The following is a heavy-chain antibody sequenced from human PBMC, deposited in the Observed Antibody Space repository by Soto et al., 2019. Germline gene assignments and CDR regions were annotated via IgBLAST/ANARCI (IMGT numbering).Heavy chain of an antibody. CDR1: GFTFTNYA. V-gene: IGHV3-23*01. Sequence: GGSLRLSCAASGFTFTNYAMSWVRQAPGKGLEWVPAISGSGGSTYYADSVKGRITISRDNSKNTLYLQMNSLRAEDTAVYYCAKYIIRDRCTGGSCYSYYYYYMDVWGKGTTVTVSS. CDR2: ISGSGGST. D-gene: IGHD2-15*01. CDR3: AKYIIRDRCTGGSCYSYYYYYMDV. J-gene: IGHJ6*03.